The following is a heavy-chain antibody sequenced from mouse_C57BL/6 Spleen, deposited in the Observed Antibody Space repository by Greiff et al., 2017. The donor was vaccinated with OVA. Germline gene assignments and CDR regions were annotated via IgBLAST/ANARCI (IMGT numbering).Heavy chain of an antibody. CDR1: GYTFTGYW. CDR3: ARRLDYYGSSHFDY. J-gene: IGHJ2*01. CDR2: ILPGSGST. V-gene: IGHV1-9*01. D-gene: IGHD1-1*01. Sequence: QVQLQQPGTELVKPGASVKLSCKASGYTFTGYWIEWVKQRPGHGLEWIGEILPGSGSTNYNEKFKGKATFTADTSSNTAYMQLSSLTTEDSAIYYCARRLDYYGSSHFDYWGQGTTLTVSS.